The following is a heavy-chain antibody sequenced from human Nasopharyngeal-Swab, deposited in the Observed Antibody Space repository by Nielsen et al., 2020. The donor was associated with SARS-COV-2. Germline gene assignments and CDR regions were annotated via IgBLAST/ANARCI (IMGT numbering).Heavy chain of an antibody. D-gene: IGHD3-10*01. J-gene: IGHJ5*02. V-gene: IGHV4-59*08. Sequence: RQAPGKGLEWIGYMYYSGIAYYNPSLKSRVTISVDTSKNQFSLKLSSVTAADTAVYFCARHVEVPGDANKSFSNYFDPWGQGTLVTVSS. CDR3: ARHVEVPGDANKSFSNYFDP. CDR2: MYYSGIA.